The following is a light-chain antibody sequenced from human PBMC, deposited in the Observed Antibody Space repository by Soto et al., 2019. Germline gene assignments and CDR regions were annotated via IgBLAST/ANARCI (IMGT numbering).Light chain of an antibody. CDR2: WAS. CDR3: QQYYDAPFT. CDR1: RSVLYTSNNKNY. Sequence: DFVMTQSPESLAVSLGERATINCKSSRSVLYTSNNKNYLAWYQQKPGQPPKLLIYWASIRESGVPDRFSGSGSGKDFTLTIGSLQAEDVAVYYCQQYYDAPFTFGQGTKLEIK. J-gene: IGKJ2*01. V-gene: IGKV4-1*01.